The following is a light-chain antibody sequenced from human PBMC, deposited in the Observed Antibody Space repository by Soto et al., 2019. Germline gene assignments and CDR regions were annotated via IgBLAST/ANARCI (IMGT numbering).Light chain of an antibody. J-gene: IGKJ1*01. V-gene: IGKV3-20*01. CDR2: GAS. CDR1: QSVSSSY. Sequence: EIMLTQSPATLSLTPGERATLSCRASQSVSSSYLAWYQQKPGQAPRLLIYGASSRATGIPDRFSGSGSGTDFTLTISRLEPEDFAVYYCQQYGSSPRTFGQGTIV. CDR3: QQYGSSPRT.